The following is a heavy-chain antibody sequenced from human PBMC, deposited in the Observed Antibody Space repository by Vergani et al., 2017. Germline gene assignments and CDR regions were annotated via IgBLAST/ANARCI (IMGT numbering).Heavy chain of an antibody. D-gene: IGHD2-15*01. CDR2: IYVSGIT. CDR3: ARGATRYYYYYMDV. CDR1: GASINNDFYY. J-gene: IGHJ6*03. Sequence: QVQLQESGPGLVKPSQTLSLTCTVSGASINNDFYYWHWIRQPAGKGLEWIGRIYVSGITDYNFSLQSRVSMSVDTSKNQFSLKLSSVTSADTAVYYCARGATRYYYYYMDVWGKGTTVTVSS. V-gene: IGHV4-61*02.